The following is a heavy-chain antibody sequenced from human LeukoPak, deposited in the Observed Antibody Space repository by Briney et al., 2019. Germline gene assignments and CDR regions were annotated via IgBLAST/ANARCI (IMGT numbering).Heavy chain of an antibody. J-gene: IGHJ5*02. D-gene: IGHD3-22*01. CDR2: IHTSGST. CDR3: ARGYDSSGYYYDNWFDP. CDR1: GGSISSGSYY. Sequence: SQTLSLTCTVSGGSISSGSYYWSWIRQPAGKGLEWIGRIHTSGSTNYNPSLKSRVTISVDTSKNQFSLKLSSVTAADTAVYYCARGYDSSGYYYDNWFDPWGQGTLVTVSS. V-gene: IGHV4-61*02.